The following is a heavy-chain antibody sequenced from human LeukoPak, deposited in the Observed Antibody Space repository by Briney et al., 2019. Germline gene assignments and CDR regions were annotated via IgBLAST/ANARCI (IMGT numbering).Heavy chain of an antibody. CDR2: IYYSGST. Sequence: SETLSLTCTVSGGSISSSSYYWGWIRQPPGKGLEWIGSIYYSGSTYYNPSLKSRVTISVDTSKNQFSLKLSSVTAADTAVYYCARDSFHQLPRGAFDIWGQGTMVTVSS. CDR3: ARDSFHQLPRGAFDI. V-gene: IGHV4-39*07. D-gene: IGHD2-2*01. CDR1: GGSISSSSYY. J-gene: IGHJ3*02.